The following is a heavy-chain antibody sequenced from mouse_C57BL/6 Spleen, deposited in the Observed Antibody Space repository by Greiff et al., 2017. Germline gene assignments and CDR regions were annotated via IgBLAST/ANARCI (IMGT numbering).Heavy chain of an antibody. CDR3: ARTYYGYWYFDV. V-gene: IGHV1-76*01. Sequence: QVQLKQSGAELVRPGASVKLSCKASGYTFTDYYINWVKQRPGQGLEWIARIYPGSGNTYYNEKFKGKATLTAEKSSSTAYMQLSSLTSEDAAVYFCARTYYGYWYFDVWGTGTTVTVSS. D-gene: IGHD1-1*01. CDR1: GYTFTDYY. J-gene: IGHJ1*03. CDR2: IYPGSGNT.